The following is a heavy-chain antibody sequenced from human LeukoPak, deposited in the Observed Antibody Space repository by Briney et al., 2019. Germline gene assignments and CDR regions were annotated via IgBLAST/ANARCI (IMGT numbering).Heavy chain of an antibody. CDR2: IYYSGST. D-gene: IGHD5-18*01. CDR1: GGSISSDY. CDR3: ARWGKRGGYSYGLDY. V-gene: IGHV4-59*08. J-gene: IGHJ4*02. Sequence: SETLSLTCTVSGGSISSDYWSWIRQPPGKGREWIGYIYYSGSTNYNPSLKSRVTISVDTSKNQFSLKLSPVTAADTAVYYCARWGKRGGYSYGLDYWGQGTLVTVSS.